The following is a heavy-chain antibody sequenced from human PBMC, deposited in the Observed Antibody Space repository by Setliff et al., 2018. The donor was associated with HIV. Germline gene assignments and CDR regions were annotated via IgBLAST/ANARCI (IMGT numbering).Heavy chain of an antibody. V-gene: IGHV4-38-2*01. CDR3: ASPTPPYYYDSSGLFQDAFDI. D-gene: IGHD3-22*01. J-gene: IGHJ3*02. CDR2: IYHSGKT. CDR1: GYSISSGYY. Sequence: SETLSLTCAVSGYSISSGYYWGWIRQPPGKGLEWIGTIYHSGKTYYNPSLKSRVTISVETSKNQFSLKLSSVTAADTAVYYCASPTPPYYYDSSGLFQDAFDIWGQGTMVTVSS.